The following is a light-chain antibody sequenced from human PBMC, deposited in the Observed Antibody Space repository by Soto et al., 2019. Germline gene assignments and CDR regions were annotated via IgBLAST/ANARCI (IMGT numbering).Light chain of an antibody. V-gene: IGKV3-15*01. Sequence: EIVMTQSPATLSVSPGERATLSCRASQSVSSNLAWYQQKPGQAPRLLIYGASTRATCIPARFSGSGSGTEFTLTISSLQSEDFAVYYCQQYNSWPPWTFGQGTKVELK. CDR2: GAS. CDR3: QQYNSWPPWT. CDR1: QSVSSN. J-gene: IGKJ1*01.